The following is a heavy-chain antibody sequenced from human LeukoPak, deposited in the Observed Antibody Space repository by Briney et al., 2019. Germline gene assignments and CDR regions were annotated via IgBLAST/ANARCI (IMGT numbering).Heavy chain of an antibody. CDR1: GYTFTDYY. CDR2: INPTNGVT. Sequence: GASVKVSCKASGYTFTDYYMHWVRQAPGQGLEWMGWINPTNGVTNYAQKFQGRVTMTRDTSITTAYMELSSLRSGDTAVYYCVRIYYGPDYWGQGTLVTVSS. CDR3: VRIYYGPDY. V-gene: IGHV1-2*02. J-gene: IGHJ4*02. D-gene: IGHD4-17*01.